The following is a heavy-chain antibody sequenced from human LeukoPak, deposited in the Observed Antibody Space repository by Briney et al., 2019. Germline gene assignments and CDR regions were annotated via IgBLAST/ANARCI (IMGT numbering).Heavy chain of an antibody. CDR3: ARDSGTTGEVKCDP. J-gene: IGHJ5*02. CDR2: IYSSGST. V-gene: IGHV4-4*07. Sequence: SETLSLTCTVSGGSISSYYWSWIRQPAGKGLEWIGRIYSSGSTTYNPSLKSRVTMSVDTSKNQFSLKVTSVTAADTAVYYCARDSGTTGEVKCDPWGQGTLVTVSS. D-gene: IGHD3-10*01. CDR1: GGSISSYY.